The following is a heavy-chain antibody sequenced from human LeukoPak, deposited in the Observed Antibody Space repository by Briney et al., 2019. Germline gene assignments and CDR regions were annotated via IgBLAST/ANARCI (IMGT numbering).Heavy chain of an antibody. D-gene: IGHD6-25*01. CDR2: IYSGGST. J-gene: IGHJ4*02. CDR3: ARDSHSSGNFDY. Sequence: GGSLRLSCAASGFTVSSNYMSWVRQAPGKGLEWVSVIYSGGSTYYADSVKGRFTISRDNSKNTLYLQMNSLSAEDTAVYYCARDSHSSGNFDYWGQGTLVTVSS. V-gene: IGHV3-66*01. CDR1: GFTVSSNY.